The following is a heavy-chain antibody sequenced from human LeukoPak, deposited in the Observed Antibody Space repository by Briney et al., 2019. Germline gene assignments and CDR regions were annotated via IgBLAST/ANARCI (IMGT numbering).Heavy chain of an antibody. Sequence: ASVKVSCKASGYTFTYYGISWVRQAPGQGLEWIGWISTNNGNTAYAQKFQGRVTMTTDTSTSTAYMELSSLRSEDTAVYYCARGFTDSPNAFDIWGQGTMVTVSS. J-gene: IGHJ3*02. D-gene: IGHD5-18*01. CDR2: ISTNNGNT. CDR1: GYTFTYYG. CDR3: ARGFTDSPNAFDI. V-gene: IGHV1-18*01.